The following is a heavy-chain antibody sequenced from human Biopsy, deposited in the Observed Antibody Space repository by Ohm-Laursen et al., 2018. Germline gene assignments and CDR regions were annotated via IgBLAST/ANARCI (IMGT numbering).Heavy chain of an antibody. J-gene: IGHJ4*02. Sequence: SLRLSCSASGFIFSTYTMNWVRQAPGKGLEWVSMIHGSGRTDYADSVKGRFTVSRDNYKDTVYLQMNALRVDDTAMYYCAGAGGHSFWGQGALVTVSS. D-gene: IGHD3-16*01. CDR3: AGAGGHSF. CDR2: IHGSGRT. V-gene: IGHV3-66*01. CDR1: GFIFSTYT.